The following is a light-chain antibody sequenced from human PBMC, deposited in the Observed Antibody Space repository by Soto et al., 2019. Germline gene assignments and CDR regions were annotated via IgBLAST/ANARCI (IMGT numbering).Light chain of an antibody. V-gene: IGKV1-5*03. CDR1: QFISIW. CDR2: KAS. CDR3: QQYNDYSPRT. J-gene: IGKJ1*01. Sequence: DIQLTQSPSTLSASVGDRVTITCRASQFISIWSAWYQQKPGKAPKLLIYKASSLESGVPSRFSGSGSGTEFTLTISSLQPDDFAAYYCQQYNDYSPRTFGQGTKVEIK.